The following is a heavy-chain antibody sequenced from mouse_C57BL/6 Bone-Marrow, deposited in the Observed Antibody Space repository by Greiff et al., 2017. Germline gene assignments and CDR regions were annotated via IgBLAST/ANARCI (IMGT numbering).Heavy chain of an antibody. CDR1: EYEFPSHD. CDR3: ARQGYDYGGAWFAY. Sequence: EVKLMESGGGLVQPGESLKLSCESNEYEFPSHDMSWVRKTPEKRLELVAAINSDGGTTYYPATMERRFIISRDNTKKTLYLQMSSLRSEDTALYYCARQGYDYGGAWFAYWGQGTLVTVSA. J-gene: IGHJ3*01. V-gene: IGHV5-2*01. CDR2: INSDGGTT. D-gene: IGHD2-4*01.